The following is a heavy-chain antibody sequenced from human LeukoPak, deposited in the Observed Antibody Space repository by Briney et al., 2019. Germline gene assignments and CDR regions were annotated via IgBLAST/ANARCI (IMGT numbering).Heavy chain of an antibody. CDR1: GYTFTGYY. Sequence: ASVKVSCKASGYTFTGYYMHWVRQAPGQGLEWMGGIIPIFGTANYAQKFQGRVTITADESTSTAYMELSSLRSEDTAVYYCARVNAYGSGSYYGFDYWGQGTLVTVSS. V-gene: IGHV1-69*13. CDR3: ARVNAYGSGSYYGFDY. CDR2: IIPIFGTA. J-gene: IGHJ4*02. D-gene: IGHD3-10*01.